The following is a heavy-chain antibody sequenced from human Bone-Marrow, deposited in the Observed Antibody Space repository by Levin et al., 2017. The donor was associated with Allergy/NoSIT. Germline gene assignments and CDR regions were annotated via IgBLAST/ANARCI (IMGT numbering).Heavy chain of an antibody. Sequence: GASVKVSCKASGGTFSSYAISWVRQAPGQGLEWMGGIIPIFGTANYAQKFQGRVTITADESTSTAYMELSSLRSEDTAVYYCARDQNVVVPAAMHDYYYGMDVWGQGTTVTVSS. CDR3: ARDQNVVVPAAMHDYYYGMDV. CDR1: GGTFSSYA. D-gene: IGHD2-2*01. J-gene: IGHJ6*02. CDR2: IIPIFGTA. V-gene: IGHV1-69*13.